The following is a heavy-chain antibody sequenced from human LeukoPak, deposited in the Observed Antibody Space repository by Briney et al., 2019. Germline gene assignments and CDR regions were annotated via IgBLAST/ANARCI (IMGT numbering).Heavy chain of an antibody. D-gene: IGHD6-25*01. V-gene: IGHV3-49*03. CDR2: TRSRAYGGTT. CDR1: GFTFGDYL. Sequence: GGSLRLSCSASGFTFGDYLMSWFRQAPGMGLEWVGFTRSRAYGGTTEYAASVKGRFTISRDNSKSIAYLQMESLKTEDTAVYCCARGRLLRQFDYWGQGTLVAVSS. CDR3: ARGRLLRQFDY. J-gene: IGHJ4*02.